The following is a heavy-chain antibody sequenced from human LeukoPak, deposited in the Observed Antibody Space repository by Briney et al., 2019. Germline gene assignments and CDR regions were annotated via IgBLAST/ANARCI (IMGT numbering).Heavy chain of an antibody. CDR3: ERGLGYCSSTSCPFDY. D-gene: IGHD2-2*01. CDR1: GGTFSSYA. CDR2: IIPIFGTA. Sequence: ASVKVSCKASGGTFSSYAISWVRQAPGQGLEWMGGIIPIFGTANYAQKFQGRVTITADESTSTAYMELSSLRSEDTAVYYCERGLGYCSSTSCPFDYWGQGTLVTVSS. V-gene: IGHV1-69*13. J-gene: IGHJ4*02.